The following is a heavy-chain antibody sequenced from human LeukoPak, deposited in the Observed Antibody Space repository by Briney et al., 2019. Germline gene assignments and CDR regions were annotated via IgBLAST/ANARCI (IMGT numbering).Heavy chain of an antibody. J-gene: IGHJ6*03. CDR2: IYPGDSDT. D-gene: IGHD2-2*01. Sequence: GESLKISCKGSGYSFTSYWIGWVRQMPGKGLEWMGIIYPGDSDTRYSPSFQGQVTISADKSISTAYLQWSSLKASDTAMYYCARLSRPAIVVVPAAYMDVWGKGTTVTVSS. V-gene: IGHV5-51*01. CDR1: GYSFTSYW. CDR3: ARLSRPAIVVVPAAYMDV.